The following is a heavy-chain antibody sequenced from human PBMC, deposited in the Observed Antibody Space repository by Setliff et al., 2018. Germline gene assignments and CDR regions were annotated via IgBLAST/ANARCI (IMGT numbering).Heavy chain of an antibody. CDR2: IYYSGST. D-gene: IGHD3-3*01. V-gene: IGHV4-59*04. Sequence: LSLTCSVSGGSINRDYWSWIRQPPGKGLEWVATIYYSGSTYSNPSLKSRLIISVDAPDNQFSVKLSSVTAADTAVYYCASHPRVTIFGVVAFDYWGQGILVTAPQ. J-gene: IGHJ4*02. CDR3: ASHPRVTIFGVVAFDY. CDR1: GGSINRDY.